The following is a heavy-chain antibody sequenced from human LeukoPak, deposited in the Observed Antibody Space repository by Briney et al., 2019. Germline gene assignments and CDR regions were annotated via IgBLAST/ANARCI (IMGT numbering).Heavy chain of an antibody. CDR2: IYYSGST. D-gene: IGHD3-22*01. CDR1: GGSISSGGYS. CDR3: ARGGSAEESSAYYKYYYYYMDV. Sequence: PSETLSLTCAVSGGSISSGGYSWSWIRQPPGKGLEWIGYIYYSGSTYYNPSLKSRVTISVDTSKNQFSLKLSSVTAADTAVYYCARGGSAEESSAYYKYYYYYMDVRGKGTTVTVS. V-gene: IGHV4-30-4*07. J-gene: IGHJ6*03.